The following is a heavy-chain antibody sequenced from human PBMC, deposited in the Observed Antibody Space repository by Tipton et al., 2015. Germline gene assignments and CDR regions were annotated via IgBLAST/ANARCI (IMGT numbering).Heavy chain of an antibody. D-gene: IGHD3-22*01. CDR1: GGSISSEY. CDR3: ARESSRDYYDSSGYFAPFDY. Sequence: TMSLTCTVSGGSISSEYWSWIRQPPGKGLEWIGYVFYTGSTYYNPSLESRVTISVNTFENQFSLKLSSVTAADTAVYYCARESSRDYYDSSGYFAPFDYWGQGTLVTVSS. CDR2: VFYTGST. V-gene: IGHV4-59*01. J-gene: IGHJ4*02.